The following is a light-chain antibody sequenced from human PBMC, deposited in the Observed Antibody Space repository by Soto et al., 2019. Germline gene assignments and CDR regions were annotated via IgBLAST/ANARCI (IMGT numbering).Light chain of an antibody. Sequence: EIVLTQSPGTLSLARGEGASLSCRASQSLSSSQLAWYQQKPGQAPRLLIHDASNRATGIPARFSGSGSGTDFTLTISSLEPEDFAVYYCQQRSNWPPITLGQGTRLEIK. CDR1: QSLSSSQ. J-gene: IGKJ5*01. CDR3: QQRSNWPPIT. V-gene: IGKV3-11*01. CDR2: DAS.